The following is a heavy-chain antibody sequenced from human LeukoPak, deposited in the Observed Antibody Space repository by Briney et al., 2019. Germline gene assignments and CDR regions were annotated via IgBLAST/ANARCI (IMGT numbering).Heavy chain of an antibody. D-gene: IGHD6-19*01. CDR3: GRGWYSSGWSRVWWFDA. Sequence: ASVKVSCRASGYTFTSYYMHWVRQAPGQGLEGMGIINPSGGSTSYAQKFQGRVTMTMDTSTSTVYMELSSLRSEDTAVYYCGRGWYSSGWSRVWWFDAWGQGTLVTVSS. CDR2: INPSGGST. V-gene: IGHV1-46*03. J-gene: IGHJ5*02. CDR1: GYTFTSYY.